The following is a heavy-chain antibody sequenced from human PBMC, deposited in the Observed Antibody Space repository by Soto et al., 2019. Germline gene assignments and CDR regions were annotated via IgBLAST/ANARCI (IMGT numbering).Heavy chain of an antibody. CDR1: GGSISSGGYY. V-gene: IGHV4-31*03. CDR3: ARSVAARRGRHFDY. D-gene: IGHD6-6*01. Sequence: PSETLSLTCTVSGGSISSGGYYWSWIRQHPGKGLEWIGYIYYSGSTYYNPSLKSRVTISVDTSKNQFSLKLSSVTAADTAVYYCARSVAARRGRHFDYWGQGTLVTVSS. J-gene: IGHJ4*02. CDR2: IYYSGST.